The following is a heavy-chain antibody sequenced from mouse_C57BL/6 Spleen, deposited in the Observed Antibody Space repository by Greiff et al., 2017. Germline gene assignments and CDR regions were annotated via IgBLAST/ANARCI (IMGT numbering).Heavy chain of an antibody. V-gene: IGHV1-52*01. CDR3: ARDGWADY. Sequence: QVQLKEPGAELVRPGSSVKLSCKASGYTFTSYWMHWVKQRPIQGLEWIGNIDPSDSETHYNQKFKDKATLTVDKSSSTAYMQLSSLTSEDSAVYYCARDGWADYWGQGTTLTVSS. CDR2: IDPSDSET. D-gene: IGHD1-1*02. J-gene: IGHJ2*01. CDR1: GYTFTSYW.